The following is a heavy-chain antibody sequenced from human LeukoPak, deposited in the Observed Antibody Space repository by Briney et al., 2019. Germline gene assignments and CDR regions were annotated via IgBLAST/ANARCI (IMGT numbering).Heavy chain of an antibody. CDR2: VYYSGST. CDR1: RGSTSSSSYY. Sequence: PETLCLTSTLSRGSTSSSSYYRGWIRQPPGKGLEWLGSVYYSGSTYYNPSLKSRATTSVDTSKNQFSLKLTSVNSADTAVYYCVRHSDYYGSGSYYQFDYWGQGTLVTVSS. CDR3: VRHSDYYGSGSYYQFDY. V-gene: IGHV4-39*01. D-gene: IGHD3-10*01. J-gene: IGHJ4*02.